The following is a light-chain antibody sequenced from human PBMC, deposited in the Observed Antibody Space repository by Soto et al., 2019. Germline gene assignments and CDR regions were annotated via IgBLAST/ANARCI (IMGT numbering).Light chain of an antibody. CDR3: MQALQTLPLT. Sequence: DLVMTQSPLSLPVTPGEPASISCRSSQSLLHSIGYNSLDWYLQKPGQSPQLLIYLGSNRASGVPDRFSGSGSGTNFTLKISRVEAEDVGVYYCMQALQTLPLTFGGGTKVEIK. CDR1: QSLLHSIGYNS. V-gene: IGKV2-28*01. J-gene: IGKJ4*01. CDR2: LGS.